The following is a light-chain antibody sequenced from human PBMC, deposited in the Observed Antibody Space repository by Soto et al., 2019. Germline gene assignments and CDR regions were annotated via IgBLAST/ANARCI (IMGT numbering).Light chain of an antibody. V-gene: IGLV2-14*01. CDR1: GSDVGGYKY. J-gene: IGLJ3*02. CDR3: SSYTSTTTLWV. Sequence: QSALTQPASVSGSPGQSITISCTGTGSDVGGYKYVSWYQQHPGKAPKLMIYEVSDRPSGVSNRFSGSKSGNTASLTISGLQAEDEVDYYCSSYTSTTTLWVFGGGTKLTVL. CDR2: EVS.